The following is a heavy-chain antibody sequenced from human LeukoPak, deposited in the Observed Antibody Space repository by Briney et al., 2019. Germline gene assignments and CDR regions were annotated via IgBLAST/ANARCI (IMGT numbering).Heavy chain of an antibody. V-gene: IGHV1-46*01. D-gene: IGHD2-8*01. CDR1: GYTFTNHY. CDR2: INPSGGST. Sequence: ASVKVSCKASGYTFTNHYMHWVRQAPGQGLEWVGIINPSGGSTSYAQKFQGRVTMTRDTSTSTVYMELSSLRSEDTAVYYCARDWKGIGVSYIDYWGQGTLVTVSS. J-gene: IGHJ4*02. CDR3: ARDWKGIGVSYIDY.